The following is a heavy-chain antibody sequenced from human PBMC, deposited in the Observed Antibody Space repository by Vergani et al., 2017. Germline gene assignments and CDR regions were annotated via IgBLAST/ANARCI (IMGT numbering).Heavy chain of an antibody. CDR3: VRTVCLWFGETKDGGWFDP. V-gene: IGHV4-38-2*01. CDR1: GYSITSGYY. J-gene: IGHJ5*02. D-gene: IGHD3-10*01. Sequence: QVQLLESGPGLLKPSETLSLTCSVSGYSITSGYYWGWIRQPPGRGLEWIGSIYHTGSAYYNPSLKSRVTVSVDTSMNQVSLKLNSVTAADTAVYYCVRTVCLWFGETKDGGWFDPWGQGTLVTVTS. CDR2: IYHTGSA.